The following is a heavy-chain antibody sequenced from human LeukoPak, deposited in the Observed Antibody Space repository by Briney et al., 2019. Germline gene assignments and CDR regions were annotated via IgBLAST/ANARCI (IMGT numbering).Heavy chain of an antibody. CDR1: GFTFSSYS. CDR3: ARARCGGDCYDYFDY. V-gene: IGHV3-21*01. Sequence: GGSLRLSCAASGFTFSSYSMNGVRQAPGKGLEWVSSISSSSSYIYYADSVKGRFTISRDNAKNSLYLQMNSLRAEDTAVYYCARARCGGDCYDYFDYWGQGTLVTVSS. D-gene: IGHD2-21*01. CDR2: ISSSSSYI. J-gene: IGHJ4*02.